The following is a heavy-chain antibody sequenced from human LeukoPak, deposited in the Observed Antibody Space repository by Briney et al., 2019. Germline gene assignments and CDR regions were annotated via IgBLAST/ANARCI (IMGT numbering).Heavy chain of an antibody. V-gene: IGHV4-59*12. Sequence: PSETLSLTCTVSGGSISSYYWSWIRQTPGKGLEWIGEIYHSGSTDYNPSLKSRVSISIDTSKNHFSLKMSSVTAADTAVYYCARGGAVNSFDSWGQGTRVTVSS. J-gene: IGHJ3*02. CDR3: ARGGAVNSFDS. D-gene: IGHD6-19*01. CDR1: GGSISSYY. CDR2: IYHSGST.